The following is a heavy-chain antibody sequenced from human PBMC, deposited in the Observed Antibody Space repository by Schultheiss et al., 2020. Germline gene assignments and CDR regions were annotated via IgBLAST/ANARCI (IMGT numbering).Heavy chain of an antibody. D-gene: IGHD6-13*01. CDR3: AAAGKNFDY. J-gene: IGHJ4*02. V-gene: IGHV3-69-1*02. Sequence: GGSLRLSCAASGFTFSDYYMNWVRQAPGKGLEWVSSISSSSTIYYADSVKGRFTISRDNAKNSLYLQMNSLRAEDTAVYYCAAAGKNFDYWGQGTLVTVSS. CDR1: GFTFSDYY. CDR2: ISSSSTI.